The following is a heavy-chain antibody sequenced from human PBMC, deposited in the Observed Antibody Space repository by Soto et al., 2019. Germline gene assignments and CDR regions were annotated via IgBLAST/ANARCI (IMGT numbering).Heavy chain of an antibody. CDR3: AKARKVEYSSSGGMDV. D-gene: IGHD6-6*01. V-gene: IGHV3-30*18. CDR1: GFTFSTYG. Sequence: QVQLVESGGGVVQPGRSLRLSCAASGFTFSTYGMHWVRQAPGKGLEWVAVISYDGSNKYYAESVKGRFTISRDNSKNTLYLQMNSVRAEDTAVYYCAKARKVEYSSSGGMDVWGQGTTVTVSS. CDR2: ISYDGSNK. J-gene: IGHJ6*02.